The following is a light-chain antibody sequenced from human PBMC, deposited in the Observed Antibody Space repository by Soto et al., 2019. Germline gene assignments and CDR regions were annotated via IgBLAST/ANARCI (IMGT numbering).Light chain of an antibody. J-gene: IGKJ5*01. CDR1: QSVSRY. Sequence: DIQMTQSPSSLSASVGDRVTITCRASQSVSRYLNWYQQKPGKAPELLIYRVSSLHSGVPSRFSGRGSGTDFTLTISSLQPEDFATYYCQQTYNALPITFGQGTRLEIK. CDR2: RVS. V-gene: IGKV1-39*01. CDR3: QQTYNALPIT.